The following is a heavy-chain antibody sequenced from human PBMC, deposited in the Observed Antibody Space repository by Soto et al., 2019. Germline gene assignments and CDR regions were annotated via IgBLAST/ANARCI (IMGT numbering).Heavy chain of an antibody. D-gene: IGHD2-15*01. CDR2: IYHSGST. Sequence: SETLSLTCAVSGGSISSGDYSWSWIRQPPGKGLEWIGYIYHSGSTNYNPSLKSRVTISVDTSKNRFSLKLSSVTAADTAMYYCARHRPGGGGSCYDYWGQGTLVTVSS. CDR1: GGSISSGDYS. V-gene: IGHV4-30-2*01. CDR3: ARHRPGGGGSCYDY. J-gene: IGHJ4*02.